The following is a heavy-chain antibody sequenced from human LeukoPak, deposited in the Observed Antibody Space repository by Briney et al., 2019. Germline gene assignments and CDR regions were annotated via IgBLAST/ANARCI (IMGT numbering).Heavy chain of an antibody. Sequence: SSETLSLTCTVSGGSISSGDYYWSWIRQPPGKGLEWIGYIYYSGSTYYNPSLKSRVTISVDTSKNQFSLKLSSVTAADTAVYYCARHLGDYCSSTSCYASWFDPWGQGTLVTVSS. CDR1: GGSISSGDYY. D-gene: IGHD2-2*01. J-gene: IGHJ5*02. CDR2: IYYSGST. CDR3: ARHLGDYCSSTSCYASWFDP. V-gene: IGHV4-30-4*01.